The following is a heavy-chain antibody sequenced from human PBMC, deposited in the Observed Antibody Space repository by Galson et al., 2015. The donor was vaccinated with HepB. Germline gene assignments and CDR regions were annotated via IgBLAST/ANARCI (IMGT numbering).Heavy chain of an antibody. Sequence: SVKVSCKVSGYSLNKLSIHWVRQAPGKGLEWMGGFDPENGETIYTQNFQGRVAMTEDTSTDTAYMELRSLRSEDTAIYYCASYSTVWVRADYFQYWGPGALVTVSS. D-gene: IGHD6-19*01. V-gene: IGHV1-24*01. CDR2: FDPENGET. CDR3: ASYSTVWVRADYFQY. J-gene: IGHJ1*01. CDR1: GYSLNKLS.